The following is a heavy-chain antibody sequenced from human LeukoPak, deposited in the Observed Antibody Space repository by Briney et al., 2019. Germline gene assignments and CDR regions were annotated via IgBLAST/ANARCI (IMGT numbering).Heavy chain of an antibody. CDR1: GYTLTELS. D-gene: IGHD6-13*01. CDR2: FDPEDGET. J-gene: IGHJ4*02. CDR3: ATGTGYSSSWYAGY. V-gene: IGHV1-24*01. Sequence: ASVKVSCKVSGYTLTELSMHWVRQAPGKGLEWMGGFDPEDGETIYAQKFQGRVTMTEDTSTDTAYMELSSLRSEGTAVYYCATGTGYSSSWYAGYWGQGTLVTVSS.